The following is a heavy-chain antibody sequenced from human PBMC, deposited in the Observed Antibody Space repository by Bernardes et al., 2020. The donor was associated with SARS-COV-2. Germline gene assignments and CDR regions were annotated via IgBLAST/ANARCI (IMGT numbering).Heavy chain of an antibody. J-gene: IGHJ6*02. Sequence: GGSLRLSCAASVFIFNNYYIHWVRQAPGKGLEWLAVVSHRGSHKYYAHSVRGRFTISRDSSENTVHLEMNSLRAEDTAVYYCARDYYDDGDNPLYYYYGMDVWGQGTAVTVSS. CDR3: ARDYYDDGDNPLYYYYGMDV. CDR1: VFIFNNYY. V-gene: IGHV3-30*03. CDR2: VSHRGSHK. D-gene: IGHD3-16*01.